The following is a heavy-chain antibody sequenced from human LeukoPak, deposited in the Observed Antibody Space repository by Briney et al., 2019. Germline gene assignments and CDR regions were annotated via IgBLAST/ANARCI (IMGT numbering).Heavy chain of an antibody. CDR3: ARGGYSSLGPRGYWFDP. D-gene: IGHD6-19*01. Sequence: PSETLSLTCTVSGVSISRYYWSWLRQPPGKGVEWLGYIYYSGSTNYNPSLKSRVTISVDTSKNQFSLKLSSVTAADTAVYYCARGGYSSLGPRGYWFDPWGQGTLVTVSS. CDR2: IYYSGST. CDR1: GVSISRYY. J-gene: IGHJ5*02. V-gene: IGHV4-59*01.